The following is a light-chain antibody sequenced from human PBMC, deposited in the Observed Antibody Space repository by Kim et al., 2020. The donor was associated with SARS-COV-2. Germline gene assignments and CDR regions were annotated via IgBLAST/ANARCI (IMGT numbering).Light chain of an antibody. CDR3: ETSDTTTRV. CDR2: VEGSGSY. V-gene: IGLV4-60*03. Sequence: QPVLTQSSSATASPGSSVKLTCTLSSGHSNNIIAWHQQQPGKAPRYLMKVEGSGSYNKGSGVPDRFSGSSSGADRYLTISNLQSEDEADYYCETSDTTTRVFGGGTQLTVL. CDR1: SGHSNNI. J-gene: IGLJ3*02.